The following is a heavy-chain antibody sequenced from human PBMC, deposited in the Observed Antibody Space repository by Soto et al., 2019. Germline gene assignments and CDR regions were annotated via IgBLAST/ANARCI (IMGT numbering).Heavy chain of an antibody. CDR1: GFTFGDYA. CDR3: TRVKGYCSGGSCYPYWYFDL. D-gene: IGHD2-15*01. J-gene: IGHJ2*01. CDR2: IRSKAYGGTT. Sequence: ESGGGLVQPGRSLRLSCTASGFTFGDYAMSWFRQAPGKGLEWVGFIRSKAYGGTTEYAASVKGRFTISRDDSKSIAYLQMNSLKTEDTAVYYCTRVKGYCSGGSCYPYWYFDLWGRGTLVTVSS. V-gene: IGHV3-49*03.